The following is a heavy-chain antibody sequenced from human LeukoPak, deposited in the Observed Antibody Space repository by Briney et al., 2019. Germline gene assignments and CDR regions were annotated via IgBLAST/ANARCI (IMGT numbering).Heavy chain of an antibody. D-gene: IGHD2-2*01. V-gene: IGHV1-18*01. CDR3: ARVGGGFCSSTSCPRG. Sequence: GASVKVSCKASGYTFTSYGISWVRQAPGQGLEWMGWISAYNGNTNYAQKLQGRVTITADKSTSTAYMELSSLRSEDTAVYYCARVGGGFCSSTSCPRGWGQGTLVTVSS. J-gene: IGHJ4*02. CDR2: ISAYNGNT. CDR1: GYTFTSYG.